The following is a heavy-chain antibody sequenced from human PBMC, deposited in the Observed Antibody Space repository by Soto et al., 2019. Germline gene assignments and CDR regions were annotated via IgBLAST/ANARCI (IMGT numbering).Heavy chain of an antibody. V-gene: IGHV4-39*01. CDR1: GGSISSSSYY. D-gene: IGHD4-17*01. Sequence: SETLSLTCTVSGGSISSSSYYWGWIRQPPGKGLEWIGSIYYSGSTYYNPSLKSRVTISVDTSKNQFSLKLSSVTAADTAVYYCARHVTTVTTSLDYWGQGTLVTVSS. CDR2: IYYSGST. J-gene: IGHJ4*02. CDR3: ARHVTTVTTSLDY.